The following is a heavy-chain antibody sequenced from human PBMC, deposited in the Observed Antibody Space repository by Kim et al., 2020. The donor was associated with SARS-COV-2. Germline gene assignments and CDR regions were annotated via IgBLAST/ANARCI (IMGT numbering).Heavy chain of an antibody. CDR2: IKQDGSEK. Sequence: GGSLRLSCAASGFTFSSYWMSWVRQAPGKGLEWVANIKQDGSEKYYVDSVKGRFTISRDNAKNSLYLQMNSLRAEDTAVYYCAREGQTITIFGTNYYIDVWGKGTTVTVSS. CDR1: GFTFSSYW. CDR3: AREGQTITIFGTNYYIDV. D-gene: IGHD3-3*01. V-gene: IGHV3-7*01. J-gene: IGHJ6*03.